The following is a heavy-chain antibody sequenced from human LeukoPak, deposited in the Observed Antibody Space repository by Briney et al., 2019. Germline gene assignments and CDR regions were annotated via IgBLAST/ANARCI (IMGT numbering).Heavy chain of an antibody. V-gene: IGHV3-30*02. Sequence: GGSLRLSCAASGFTFSSYGMHWVRQAPGKGLEWVAFIRYDGSNKYYADSVKGRFTISRDNSKSTLYLQMNSLRAEDTAVYYCAKALTIFGVVPFDYWGQGTLVTVSS. CDR1: GFTFSSYG. J-gene: IGHJ4*02. CDR3: AKALTIFGVVPFDY. D-gene: IGHD3-3*01. CDR2: IRYDGSNK.